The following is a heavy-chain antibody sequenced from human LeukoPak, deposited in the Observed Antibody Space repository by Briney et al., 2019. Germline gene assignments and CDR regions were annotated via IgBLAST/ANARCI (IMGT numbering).Heavy chain of an antibody. V-gene: IGHV4-34*01. CDR2: INHSGST. CDR3: ARGHNWFDP. CDR1: GGSFSGYY. J-gene: IGHJ5*02. Sequence: SETLSLTCAVYGGSFSGYYWSWIRQPPGKGLEWIGEINHSGSTNYNPSLKSRVTISVDTSKNQFSLKLSSVTAADTAVYYCARGHNWFDPWSQGTLVTVSS.